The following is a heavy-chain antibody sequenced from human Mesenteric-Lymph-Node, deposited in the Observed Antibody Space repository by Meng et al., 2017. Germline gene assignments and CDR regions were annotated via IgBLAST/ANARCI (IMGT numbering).Heavy chain of an antibody. CDR1: GLTFSSYS. CDR3: ARGVAPAGMLYWYFDL. Sequence: EVQLVESGGGLVKPGESLRLSCVASGLTFSSYSMNWVRQAPGKCLEWVSSISTSTSIYYADSAKGRFTISRDNAKNSLFLQMNSLRAEDTAVYYCARGVAPAGMLYWYFDLWGRGTLVTVSS. D-gene: IGHD6-13*01. CDR2: ISTSTSI. J-gene: IGHJ2*01. V-gene: IGHV3-21*01.